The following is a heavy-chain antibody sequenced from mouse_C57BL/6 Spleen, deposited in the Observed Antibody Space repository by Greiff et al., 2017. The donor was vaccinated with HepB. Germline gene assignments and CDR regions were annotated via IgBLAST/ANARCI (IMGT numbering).Heavy chain of an antibody. V-gene: IGHV1-64*01. Sequence: QVQLQQPGAQLVKPGASAKLSCKASGYTFTSYWMHWVKQRPGPGLEWIGMIHANSGSTNYNEKCKCKANLIVDKSASTAYMQLSSLTSEDSAVYYCASSATYGNYVYCGQGTTLTLSS. CDR3: ASSATYGNYVY. CDR2: IHANSGST. J-gene: IGHJ2*01. D-gene: IGHD2-1*01. CDR1: GYTFTSYW.